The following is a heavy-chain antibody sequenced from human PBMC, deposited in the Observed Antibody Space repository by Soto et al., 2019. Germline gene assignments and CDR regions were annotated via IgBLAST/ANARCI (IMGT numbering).Heavy chain of an antibody. D-gene: IGHD1-1*01. CDR3: ARDPTTGLDY. CDR2: INSDGSDT. Sequence: QLVESGGDSVQTGGSLRLSCAASGFAFSSYWMHWVRQAPGKGLVWVSRINSDGSDTGYADSVKGRFIISRDNAKSTLFLQMPNLRAEDTALYYCARDPTTGLDYWGQGTLVTVSS. CDR1: GFAFSSYW. V-gene: IGHV3-74*01. J-gene: IGHJ4*02.